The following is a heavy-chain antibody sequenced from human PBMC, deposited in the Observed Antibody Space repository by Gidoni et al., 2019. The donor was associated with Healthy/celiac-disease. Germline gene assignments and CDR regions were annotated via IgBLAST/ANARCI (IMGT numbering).Heavy chain of an antibody. D-gene: IGHD6-13*01. Sequence: EVQLLESGGGLVQPGGSLRLSCAASGFTFSSYAMSWVRQAPGKGLEWVSAISGSGVSTYYADSVKGRFTISRDNSKNTLYLQMNSLRAEDTAVYYCAKLRAAAVLIRLGYFDLWGRGTLVTVSS. V-gene: IGHV3-23*01. J-gene: IGHJ2*01. CDR1: GFTFSSYA. CDR3: AKLRAAAVLIRLGYFDL. CDR2: ISGSGVST.